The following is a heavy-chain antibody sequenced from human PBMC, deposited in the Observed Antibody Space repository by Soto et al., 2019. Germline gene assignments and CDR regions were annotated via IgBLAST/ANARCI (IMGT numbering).Heavy chain of an antibody. J-gene: IGHJ6*02. CDR3: ARDNRLAARRPPPVDYYYGMDV. D-gene: IGHD6-6*01. CDR1: GFTFSDYY. Sequence: QVQLVESGGGLVKPGGSLRLSCAASGFTFSDYYMSWIRQAPGKGLEWVSYISSSGSTIYYADSVKGRFTISRDNAKNSLYLQMNSLRAEDTAVYDCARDNRLAARRPPPVDYYYGMDVWGQGTTVTVSS. CDR2: ISSSGSTI. V-gene: IGHV3-11*01.